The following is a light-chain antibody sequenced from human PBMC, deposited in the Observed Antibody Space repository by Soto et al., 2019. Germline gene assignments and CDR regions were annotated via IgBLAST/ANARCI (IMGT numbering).Light chain of an antibody. CDR2: DTT. V-gene: IGLV7-46*01. Sequence: QAVVTQEPPLTVSPGGTVTLTCGSSDGPVTSNHYPYWYQQRPGQVPRTLIYDTTNRQSWAPARFSGSLVGVKAALTLSGAQPEDEADYYCLLAYSGGRVFGGGTKLTVL. CDR3: LLAYSGGRV. CDR1: DGPVTSNHY. J-gene: IGLJ2*01.